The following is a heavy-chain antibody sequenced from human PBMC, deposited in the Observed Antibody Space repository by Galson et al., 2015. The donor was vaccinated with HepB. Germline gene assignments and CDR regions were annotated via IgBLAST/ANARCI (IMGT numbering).Heavy chain of an antibody. D-gene: IGHD6-6*01. V-gene: IGHV7-4-1*02. CDR3: ARPEAARPTSGAFGI. CDR1: GYTFTSYA. CDR2: INTNTGNP. Sequence: SVKVSCKASGYTFTSYAMNWVRQAPGQGLEWMGWINTNTGNPTYAQGFTGRFVFSLDTSVSTAYLQISSLKAEDTAVYYCARPEAARPTSGAFGIWGQGTMVTVSS. J-gene: IGHJ3*02.